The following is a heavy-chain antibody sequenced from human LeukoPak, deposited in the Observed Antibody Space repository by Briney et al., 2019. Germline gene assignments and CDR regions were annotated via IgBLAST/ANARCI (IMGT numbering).Heavy chain of an antibody. V-gene: IGHV3-30-3*01. CDR2: ISYDGSNK. CDR3: AREGYSSSWNFDY. Sequence: GGSLRLSCAASGFTFSSYAMHWVRQAPGKGLEWVAVISYDGSNKYYADSVKGRFTISRDNSKNTLYLQMNSLRAEDTAVCYCAREGYSSSWNFDYWGQGTLVTVSS. J-gene: IGHJ4*02. D-gene: IGHD6-13*01. CDR1: GFTFSSYA.